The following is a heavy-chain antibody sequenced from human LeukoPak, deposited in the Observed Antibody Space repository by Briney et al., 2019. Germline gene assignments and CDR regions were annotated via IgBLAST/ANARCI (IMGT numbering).Heavy chain of an antibody. D-gene: IGHD6-13*01. CDR1: GGSFSGYY. Sequence: SETLSLTCAVYGGSFSGYYWRWLRQPPGKGLEWVGEINHSGSTNYNPSLKGRVTISVDTSKYQFPLKLSSVTAADTAVYYCARIGYSSSWGRFDYWGQGTLVTVSS. CDR3: ARIGYSSSWGRFDY. J-gene: IGHJ4*02. CDR2: INHSGST. V-gene: IGHV4-34*01.